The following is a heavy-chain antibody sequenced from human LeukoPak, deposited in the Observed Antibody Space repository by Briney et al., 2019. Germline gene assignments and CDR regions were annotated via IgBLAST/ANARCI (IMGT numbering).Heavy chain of an antibody. CDR1: GGSISSYY. D-gene: IGHD3-3*01. Sequence: SETLSLTCAVSGGSISSYYWSWIRQPPGKGLEWIGEINHSGSTNYNPSLKSRVTISVDTSKNQFSLKLSSVTAADTAVYYCARGLAYYDFWSGYYNWFDPWGQGTLVTVSS. CDR3: ARGLAYYDFWSGYYNWFDP. V-gene: IGHV4-34*01. J-gene: IGHJ5*02. CDR2: INHSGST.